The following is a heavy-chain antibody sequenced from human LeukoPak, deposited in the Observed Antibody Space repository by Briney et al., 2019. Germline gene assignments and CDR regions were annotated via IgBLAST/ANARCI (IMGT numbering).Heavy chain of an antibody. CDR2: ISSSSSYI. D-gene: IGHD2-15*01. J-gene: IGHJ4*02. CDR1: GFTFSSSA. Sequence: GGSLRLSCAASGFTFSSSAMSWVRQAPGKGLEWVSSISSSSSYIYYADSVKGRFTISRDNAKNSLYLQMNSLRAEDTAVYYCAREVGGPPSYWGQGTLVTVSS. V-gene: IGHV3-21*01. CDR3: AREVGGPPSY.